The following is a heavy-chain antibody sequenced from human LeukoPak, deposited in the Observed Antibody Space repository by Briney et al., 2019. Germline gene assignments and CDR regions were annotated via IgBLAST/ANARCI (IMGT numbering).Heavy chain of an antibody. CDR3: ARDKRGYSYGPAEGDY. J-gene: IGHJ4*02. Sequence: ASVKVSCKASGYTFTGYYMHRVRQAPGQGLEWMGRINPNSGGTNYAQKFQGRVTMTRDTSISTAYMELSRLRSDDTAVYYCARDKRGYSYGPAEGDYWGQGTLVTVSS. CDR2: INPNSGGT. D-gene: IGHD5-18*01. V-gene: IGHV1-2*06. CDR1: GYTFTGYY.